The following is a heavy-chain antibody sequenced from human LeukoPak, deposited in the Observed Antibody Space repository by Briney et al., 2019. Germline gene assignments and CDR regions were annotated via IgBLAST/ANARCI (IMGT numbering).Heavy chain of an antibody. CDR1: GFTFSSYS. Sequence: GGSLRLSCAASGFTFSSYSMNWVRQAPGKGLEWVSSISSRSGYIYYADSVKGRFTVSRDKAKNSLHLQMNSLRPEDTAFYYCVKDMEPGGSGNWGQGTLVTVSS. CDR2: ISSRSGYI. V-gene: IGHV3-21*04. J-gene: IGHJ4*02. D-gene: IGHD3-10*01. CDR3: VKDMEPGGSGN.